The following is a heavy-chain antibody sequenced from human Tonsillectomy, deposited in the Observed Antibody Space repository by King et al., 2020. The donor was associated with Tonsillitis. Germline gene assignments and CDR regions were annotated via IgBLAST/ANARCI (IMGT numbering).Heavy chain of an antibody. D-gene: IGHD2-2*01. CDR3: AGGAVVPAAPSDYAFDS. J-gene: IGHJ3*02. CDR2: ISATSSYI. CDR1: GFTFSRYR. V-gene: IGHV3-21*01. Sequence: VQLVESGGGLVKPGGSLRLSCAASGFTFSRYRMNWVRQAPGKGLEWVSSISATSSYISYTDSVKGRFTISGDNARNSLYLRMNSLRAEDTAVYFWAGGAVVPAAPSDYAFDSWGQGTMVTVSS.